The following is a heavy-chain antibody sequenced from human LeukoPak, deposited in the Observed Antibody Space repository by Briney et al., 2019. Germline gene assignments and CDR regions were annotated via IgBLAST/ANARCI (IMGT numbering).Heavy chain of an antibody. J-gene: IGHJ3*02. Sequence: GGSLRLSCAASGFTFSIYAMSWVRQAPGKGMEWVSDISGSGGSTYYADSVKGRFTISRDNSKNTLYLQMSSLRAEDTAVYYCAREGRGWAFDIWGQGTMVTVSS. V-gene: IGHV3-23*01. CDR1: GFTFSIYA. CDR2: ISGSGGST. CDR3: AREGRGWAFDI. D-gene: IGHD2-15*01.